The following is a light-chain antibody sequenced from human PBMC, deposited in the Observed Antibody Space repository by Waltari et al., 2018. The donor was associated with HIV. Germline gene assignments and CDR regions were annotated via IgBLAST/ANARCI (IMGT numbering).Light chain of an antibody. V-gene: IGLV1-51*01. CDR1: NPNFGNGF. J-gene: IGLJ2*01. CDR3: GTWDRSLSGAV. Sequence: QSVLTQPPSVSAAPGQKVIIPCSGSNPNFGNGFLSWYQHLPGAAPKLLIYDNNKRPSGISDRFSGSKSGTSATLGITGLQTGDEGDYYCGTWDRSLSGAVFGGGTKLTVL. CDR2: DNN.